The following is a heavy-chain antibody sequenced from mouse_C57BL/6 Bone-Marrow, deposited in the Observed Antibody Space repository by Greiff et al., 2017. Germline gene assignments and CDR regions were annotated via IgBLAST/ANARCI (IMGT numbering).Heavy chain of an antibody. CDR2: LYIGNGYT. CDR3: ARSVYYYGSRYVSHYFPS. V-gene: IGHV1-58*01. CDR1: GYTFTSSG. Sequence: VQLQQSGAELVRPGSSVRMSSKTSGYTFTSSGINWVKQRPGQGLEWIGYLYIGNGYTESHEKFKGKATLTSDPSSSTAYMQLSSLTSEDSAIXFCARSVYYYGSRYVSHYFPSRGQGATPPAST. D-gene: IGHD1-1*01. J-gene: IGHJ2*01.